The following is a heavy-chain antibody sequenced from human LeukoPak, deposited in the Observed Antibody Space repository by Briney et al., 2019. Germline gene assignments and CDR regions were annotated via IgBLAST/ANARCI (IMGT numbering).Heavy chain of an antibody. V-gene: IGHV3-23*01. Sequence: GGSLRLSCAASGFTFSSYAMSWVRQAPGKGLEWVSAISGSGGSTYYADSVKGRFTISRDNSKNTLYLQMNSLRAEDMAVYYCARDSWSYYYDSSGYRGGQGTLVTVSS. CDR3: ARDSWSYYYDSSGYR. CDR1: GFTFSSYA. CDR2: ISGSGGST. J-gene: IGHJ4*02. D-gene: IGHD3-22*01.